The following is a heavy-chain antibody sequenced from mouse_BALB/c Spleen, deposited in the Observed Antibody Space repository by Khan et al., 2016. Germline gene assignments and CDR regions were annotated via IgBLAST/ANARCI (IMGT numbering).Heavy chain of an antibody. CDR3: ARDFMTTVVDYYYAMDY. J-gene: IGHJ4*01. CDR2: IWAGGST. CDR1: GYSLTSYG. D-gene: IGHD1-1*01. Sequence: QVQLKESGPGLVAPSQSLSITCTVSGYSLTSYGVHWVRQPPGKGLEWLGVIWAGGSTNYNSALMSRLSISKDNSKSQVFLKMISLQTDDTAMYYCARDFMTTVVDYYYAMDYWGQGTSVTVSS. V-gene: IGHV2-9*02.